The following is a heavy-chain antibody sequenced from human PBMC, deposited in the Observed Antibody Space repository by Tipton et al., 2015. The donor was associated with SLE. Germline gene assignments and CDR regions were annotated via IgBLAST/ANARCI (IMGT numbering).Heavy chain of an antibody. CDR1: CGSFSGYY. V-gene: IGHV4-34*01. CDR2: INHSGST. J-gene: IGHJ4*02. D-gene: IGHD3-3*01. Sequence: TLSLTCAVSCGSFSGYYWSWFRQPPGQGPEWIGEINHSGSTNYNPSLKSRVTISVDTSKNQFSLKLSSVTAADTAVYYCASITIFVVVRFGGQGTLVTVSS. CDR3: ASITIFVVVRF.